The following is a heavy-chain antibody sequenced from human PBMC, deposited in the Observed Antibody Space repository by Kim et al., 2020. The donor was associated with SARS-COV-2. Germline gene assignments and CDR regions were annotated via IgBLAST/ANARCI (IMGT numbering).Heavy chain of an antibody. CDR3: ARVSYDYVWGSYRQYYFDY. Sequence: GGSLRLSCAASGFTFSSYWMHWVRQAPGKGLVWVSRINSDGSSTSYADSVKGRFTISRDNAKNTLYLQMNSLRAEDTAVYYCARVSYDYVWGSYRQYYFDYWGQGTLVTVSS. CDR1: GFTFSSYW. V-gene: IGHV3-74*01. J-gene: IGHJ4*02. D-gene: IGHD3-16*02. CDR2: INSDGSST.